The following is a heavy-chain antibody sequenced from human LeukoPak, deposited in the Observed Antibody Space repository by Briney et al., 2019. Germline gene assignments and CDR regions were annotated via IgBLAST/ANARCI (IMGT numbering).Heavy chain of an antibody. V-gene: IGHV1-2*06. CDR2: INPYSGDT. D-gene: IGHD6-19*01. CDR1: GYTFTGYD. Sequence: ASVKVSCRASGYTFTGYDIHWVRQAPGQGLEWMGRINPYSGDTNFAQKFQGRVTMTRDTPITTAYMDLSSLTPDDTAVYFCARDQGSLTSSWYTGYWGQGTQVTVSS. J-gene: IGHJ4*02. CDR3: ARDQGSLTSSWYTGY.